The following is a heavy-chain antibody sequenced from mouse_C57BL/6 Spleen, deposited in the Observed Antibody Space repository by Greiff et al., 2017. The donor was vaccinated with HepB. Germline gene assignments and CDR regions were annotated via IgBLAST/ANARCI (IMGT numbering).Heavy chain of an antibody. CDR1: GYTFTSYW. J-gene: IGHJ4*01. V-gene: IGHV1-52*01. CDR3: ARKQPGSYGAMDY. CDR2: IDPSDSET. Sequence: QVQLKQPGAELVRPGSSVKLSCKASGYTFTSYWMHWVKQRPIQGLEWIGNIDPSDSETHYNQKFKDKATLTVDKSSSTAYMQLSSLTSEDSAVYYCARKQPGSYGAMDYWGQGTSVTVSS. D-gene: IGHD1-1*02.